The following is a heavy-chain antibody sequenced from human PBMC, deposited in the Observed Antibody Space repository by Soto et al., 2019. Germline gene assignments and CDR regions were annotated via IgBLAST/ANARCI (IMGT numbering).Heavy chain of an antibody. Sequence: SETLSLTCSVSGGSISGSYLSGIRQSPGKGLEWLVYVYYTGSTNYSPSLRSRVSISVDTSKNEFSLRLSSVTAADTAVYFCARSVAVPGAHIDYWGQGTQVTVSS. CDR3: ARSVAVPGAHIDY. CDR1: GGSISGSY. V-gene: IGHV4-59*01. D-gene: IGHD6-19*01. CDR2: VYYTGST. J-gene: IGHJ4*02.